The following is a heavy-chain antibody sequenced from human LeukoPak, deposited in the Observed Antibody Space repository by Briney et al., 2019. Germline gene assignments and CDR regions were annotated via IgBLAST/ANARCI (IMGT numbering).Heavy chain of an antibody. CDR1: GYTFTSYG. V-gene: IGHV1-18*01. D-gene: IGHD3-22*01. Sequence: GASVKLSCKASGYTFTSYGISWVRQAPGQGLEWMGWISAYNGNTNYAQKLQGRVTMTTDTSTSTAYMELRSLRSDDTAVYYCARAWDYDSSGYYKDYWGQGTLVTVSS. CDR2: ISAYNGNT. J-gene: IGHJ4*02. CDR3: ARAWDYDSSGYYKDY.